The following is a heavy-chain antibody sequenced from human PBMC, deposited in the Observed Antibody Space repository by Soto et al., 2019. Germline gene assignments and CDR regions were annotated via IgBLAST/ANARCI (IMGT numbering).Heavy chain of an antibody. CDR3: ARDQTIPRRTIFGVVISRATKNWFDP. Sequence: GASVKVSCKASGYTFTSYDINWVRQATGQGLEWMGWMNPNSGNTGYAQKFQGRVTMTRNTSISTAYMELSSLRSEDTAVYYCARDQTIPRRTIFGVVISRATKNWFDPWGQGTLVTVSS. V-gene: IGHV1-8*01. J-gene: IGHJ5*02. CDR1: GYTFTSYD. D-gene: IGHD3-3*01. CDR2: MNPNSGNT.